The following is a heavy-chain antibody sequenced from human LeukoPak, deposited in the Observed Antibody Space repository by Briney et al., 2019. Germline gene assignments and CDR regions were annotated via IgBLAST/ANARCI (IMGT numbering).Heavy chain of an antibody. V-gene: IGHV3-23*01. CDR2: TSGSDGTT. CDR1: GFTLSNYA. D-gene: IGHD7-27*01. CDR3: ARGKTGDS. J-gene: IGHJ4*02. Sequence: PGGSLRLSCAASGFTLSNYAMNWVRQAPGKGLEWVSATSGSDGTTYYADSVKGRFTISRDNSKNTLYLQMDSLRADDTAVYYCARGKTGDSWGQGTLVTVSS.